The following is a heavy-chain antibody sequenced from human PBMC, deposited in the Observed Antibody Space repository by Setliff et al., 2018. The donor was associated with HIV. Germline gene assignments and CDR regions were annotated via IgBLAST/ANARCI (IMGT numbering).Heavy chain of an antibody. D-gene: IGHD6-13*01. J-gene: IGHJ4*02. CDR1: GFTFSSYG. CDR3: SAHYYSSTWYQDY. CDR2: INSDESST. Sequence: GVLRLSCVASGFTFSSYGMHWVRQAPGKGLVWVSRINSDESSTYYADSVKGRFTISRDDAKNTLYLQMHCLRAEDTAVYYCSAHYYSSTWYQDYWGQGTLVTVSS. V-gene: IGHV3-74*01.